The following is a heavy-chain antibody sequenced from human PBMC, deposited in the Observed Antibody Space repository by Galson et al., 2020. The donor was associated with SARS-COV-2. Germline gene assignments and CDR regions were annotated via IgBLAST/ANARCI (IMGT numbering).Heavy chain of an antibody. CDR2: FGVDDDDT. V-gene: IGHV3-23*01. Sequence: GGSLRLSCAASGFSFRNYAMGWVRQAPGKGLEWVSIFGVDDDDTYYADSVKGRFTISRDNSRNKLFLQMISLRHDDTAIYYCVKCHRSQTPATILAGPLDFWGQGTLVTVSS. CDR3: VKCHRSQTPATILAGPLDF. D-gene: IGHD2-15*01. J-gene: IGHJ4*02. CDR1: GFSFRNYA.